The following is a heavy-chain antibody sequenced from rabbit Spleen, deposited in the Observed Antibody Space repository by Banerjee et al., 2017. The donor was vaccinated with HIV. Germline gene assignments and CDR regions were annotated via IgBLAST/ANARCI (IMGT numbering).Heavy chain of an antibody. J-gene: IGHJ4*01. CDR2: IYAGGSGGGTGST. Sequence: QSLEESGGDLVKPGASLTLTCTASGFSFSSGYYMCWVRQAPGKGLEWIACIYAGGSGGGTGSTYYANWAKGRFTISKTSSTTVTLQMTSLTAADTATYVCARDLDDVIGWNFGWWGPGTLVTVS. V-gene: IGHV1S40*01. CDR3: ARDLDDVIGWNFGW. CDR1: GFSFSSGYY. D-gene: IGHD1-1*01.